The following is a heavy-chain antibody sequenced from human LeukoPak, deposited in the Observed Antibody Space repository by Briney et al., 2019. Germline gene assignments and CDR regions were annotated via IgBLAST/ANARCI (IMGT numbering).Heavy chain of an antibody. CDR2: FDPEDGET. CDR3: ATVDRAGYRSWFDP. CDR1: GYTLTELS. Sequence: ASVKVSCKVSGYTLTELSMHWVRQAPGKGLEWMGGFDPEDGETIYAQKFQGRVTMTEDTSTDTAYMELSSLRSEDTAVYYCATVDRAGYRSWFDPWGQGTLVTVSS. V-gene: IGHV1-24*01. J-gene: IGHJ5*02. D-gene: IGHD6-13*01.